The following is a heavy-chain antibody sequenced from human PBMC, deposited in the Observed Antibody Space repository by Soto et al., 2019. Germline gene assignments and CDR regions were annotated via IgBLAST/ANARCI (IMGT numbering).Heavy chain of an antibody. CDR3: ARGRSTSWFSHY. J-gene: IGHJ4*02. Sequence: QVQLVQSGAEVKKPGASVKVSCKTSGYTFTSYDINWVRQATGHGLEWMGWMNPNSGNTGYAQTLQGRVTMTRNTPISTAYMELSGLRSDDTAVYYCARGRSTSWFSHYWGQGTLVTVSS. CDR2: MNPNSGNT. V-gene: IGHV1-8*01. D-gene: IGHD6-13*01. CDR1: GYTFTSYD.